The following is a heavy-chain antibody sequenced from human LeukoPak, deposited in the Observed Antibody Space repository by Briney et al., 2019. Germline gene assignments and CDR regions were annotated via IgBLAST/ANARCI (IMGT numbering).Heavy chain of an antibody. J-gene: IGHJ3*02. CDR2: ISSTSNYI. CDR1: GFNFNTYS. V-gene: IGHV3-21*04. D-gene: IGHD1-1*01. CDR3: AKGGTTGTTSPLRAFDI. Sequence: GGSLRLSCAVSGFNFNTYSMNWVRQAPGKGPEWVSSISSTSNYIYYAESVKGRFTISRDNSKNTVYLQMNSLRAEDTAVYYCAKGGTTGTTSPLRAFDIWGQGTMVTVSS.